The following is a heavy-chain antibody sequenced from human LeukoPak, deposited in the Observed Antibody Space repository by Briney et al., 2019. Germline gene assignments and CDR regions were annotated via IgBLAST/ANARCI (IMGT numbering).Heavy chain of an antibody. D-gene: IGHD2-2*01. Sequence: GGSLRLSCAASGFIFSNYAMSWVRQAPGKGLKWVSAISGSGDSTFYADSVKGRFTISRDNSKNTLYLQMNSLRAEDTAVYYCAKVVRCSSTSCYFYFDYWGQGTLVTVSS. CDR2: ISGSGDST. CDR3: AKVVRCSSTSCYFYFDY. J-gene: IGHJ4*02. V-gene: IGHV3-23*01. CDR1: GFIFSNYA.